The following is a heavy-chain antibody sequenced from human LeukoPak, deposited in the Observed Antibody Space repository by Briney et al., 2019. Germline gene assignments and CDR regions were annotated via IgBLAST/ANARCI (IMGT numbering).Heavy chain of an antibody. CDR3: AREAGRLYYYDSSGYFFDY. CDR1: GGAISSGSYY. V-gene: IGHV4-61*02. Sequence: PSQTLSLTCTVSGGAISSGSYYWSWIRQPAGKGLEWIGRIYTSGSTNYNPSLKSRVTISVDTSKNQFSLKLSSVTAADTAVYYCAREAGRLYYYDSSGYFFDYWGQGTPVTVSS. D-gene: IGHD3-22*01. CDR2: IYTSGST. J-gene: IGHJ4*02.